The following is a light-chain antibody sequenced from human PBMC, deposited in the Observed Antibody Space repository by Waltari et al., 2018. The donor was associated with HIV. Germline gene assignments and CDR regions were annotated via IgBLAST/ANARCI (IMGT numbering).Light chain of an antibody. CDR1: QSVYTN. CDR2: GAS. J-gene: IGKJ5*01. Sequence: EIVMTQSPATLSVSPGDTATLSCSASQSVYTNVSWYQQKPGQAPRLLIYGASTRAIGSPARFSGSGSGMEFSLTISSLQSEDFAVYFCQQNHDWPPTTFGQGTRLEIK. CDR3: QQNHDWPPTT. V-gene: IGKV3-15*01.